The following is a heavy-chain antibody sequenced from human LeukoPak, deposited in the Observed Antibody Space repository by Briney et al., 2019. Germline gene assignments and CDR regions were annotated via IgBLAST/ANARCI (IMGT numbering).Heavy chain of an antibody. D-gene: IGHD3-9*01. CDR2: ISGSGGGT. CDR1: GFTFSSYA. CDR3: AKDLEKWGSRYDILSGYGGGNAFDI. V-gene: IGHV3-23*01. J-gene: IGHJ3*02. Sequence: PGGSLRLSCAASGFTFSSYAMSWVRQAPGKGLEWVSCISGSGGGTYYADSVKGRFIVSRDNSKNTLYLQMNSLRAEDTAVYYCAKDLEKWGSRYDILSGYGGGNAFDIWGQGTMVTVSS.